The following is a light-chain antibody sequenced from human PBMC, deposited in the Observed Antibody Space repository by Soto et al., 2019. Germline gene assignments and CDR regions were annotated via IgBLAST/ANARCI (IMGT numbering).Light chain of an antibody. Sequence: DIQMTQSPSSLSASVGDRVTITCRASQVIPNFLAWYQQKPGKAPKLLIYAASTLQSGVPSRFSGSGSGTDFTLTISSLQPEDVATYYCQKYNSAPLTFGGGTKVDIK. CDR2: AAS. CDR1: QVIPNF. V-gene: IGKV1-27*01. CDR3: QKYNSAPLT. J-gene: IGKJ4*01.